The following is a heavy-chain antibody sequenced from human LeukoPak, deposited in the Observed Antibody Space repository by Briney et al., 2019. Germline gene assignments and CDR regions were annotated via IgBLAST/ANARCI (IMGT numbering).Heavy chain of an antibody. CDR2: ISAYNGNT. Sequence: ASVKVSCKASGYTFTSYGISWVRQAPGQGLEWMGWISAYNGNTNYAQKFQGRVTMTRDTSISTAYMELSRLRSDDTAVYYCARVRSGSYYIRLGLGFDYWGQGTLVTVSS. D-gene: IGHD3-10*01. J-gene: IGHJ4*02. CDR1: GYTFTSYG. CDR3: ARVRSGSYYIRLGLGFDY. V-gene: IGHV1-18*01.